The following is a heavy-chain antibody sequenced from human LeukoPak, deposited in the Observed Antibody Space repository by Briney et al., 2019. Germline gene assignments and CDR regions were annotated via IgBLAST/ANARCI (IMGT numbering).Heavy chain of an antibody. V-gene: IGHV4-4*07. CDR1: GGSISSYY. D-gene: IGHD3-10*01. CDR3: ARTYGSGNYYYYYYYYMDV. J-gene: IGHJ6*03. Sequence: SETLSLTCTVSGGSISSYYWSWIRQPAGKGLEWIGRIYTSGSTNYNPSLKSRVTMSVDTSKNQSSLKLSSVTAADTAVYYCARTYGSGNYYYYYYYYMDVWGKGTTVAVSS. CDR2: IYTSGST.